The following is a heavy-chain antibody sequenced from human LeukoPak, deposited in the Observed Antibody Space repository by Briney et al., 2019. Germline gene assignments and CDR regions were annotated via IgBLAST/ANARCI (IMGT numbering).Heavy chain of an antibody. CDR3: PNLAYCGGDCSRGAFDY. Sequence: PSQTLSLTCTVSGGSISSGDYYWSWIRQPPGKGLEWIGYIYYSGSTYYNPSLKSRVTISVDTSKNQLSLKLSSVTAADTAVYYCPNLAYCGGDCSRGAFDYWGQGTLVTVSS. V-gene: IGHV4-30-4*01. CDR2: IYYSGST. CDR1: GGSISSGDYY. J-gene: IGHJ4*02. D-gene: IGHD2-21*02.